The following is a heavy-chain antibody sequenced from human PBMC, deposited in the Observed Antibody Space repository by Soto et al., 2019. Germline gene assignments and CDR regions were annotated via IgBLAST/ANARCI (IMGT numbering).Heavy chain of an antibody. Sequence: SGPTLVNPTQTPTLTCTFSGFSLSTSGVGVGWIRQPPGKALEWLALIYWNDDKRYSPSLKSRLTITKDTSKNQVVLTMTNMDPVDTATYYCAHRRQWGYSYGSNWFDPWGQGTLVTVSS. CDR2: IYWNDDK. CDR1: GFSLSTSGVG. J-gene: IGHJ5*02. D-gene: IGHD5-18*01. CDR3: AHRRQWGYSYGSNWFDP. V-gene: IGHV2-5*01.